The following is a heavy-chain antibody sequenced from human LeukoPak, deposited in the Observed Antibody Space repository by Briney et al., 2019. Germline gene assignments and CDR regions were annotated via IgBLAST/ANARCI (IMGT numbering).Heavy chain of an antibody. Sequence: PGGSLRLSCAASGFTFSTYAMHWVRQAPGKGLESVSAISTNGRNTHYANSVKGRFTISRDNSKNTLYLQMGSLRAEDMAVYYCAREVYLTNNRNYVDYWGQGTLVTVSS. J-gene: IGHJ4*02. V-gene: IGHV3-64*01. CDR3: AREVYLTNNRNYVDY. CDR1: GFTFSTYA. CDR2: ISTNGRNT. D-gene: IGHD1-14*01.